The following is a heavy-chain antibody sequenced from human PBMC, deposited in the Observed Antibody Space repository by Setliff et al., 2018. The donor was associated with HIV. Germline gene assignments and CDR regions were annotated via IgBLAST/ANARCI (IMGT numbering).Heavy chain of an antibody. CDR1: GYTFTAYY. CDR3: ARQDHSSVNSGSLYAFDV. D-gene: IGHD3-22*01. Sequence: ASVKVSCKASGYTFTAYYIHWVRQAPGHGLQLMGRIEPSSGGTNYIQKFQGRVTITRDTSMYTVYMERTGLTSDDTAVYYCARQDHSSVNSGSLYAFDVWGQGTMVTVSS. J-gene: IGHJ3*01. V-gene: IGHV1-2*06. CDR2: IEPSSGGT.